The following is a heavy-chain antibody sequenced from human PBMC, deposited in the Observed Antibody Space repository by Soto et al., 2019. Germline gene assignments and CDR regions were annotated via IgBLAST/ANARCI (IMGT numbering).Heavy chain of an antibody. Sequence: GESLKISCRTSGYIFTSYWISCCRQMPGKGLEWMGIIFPSDSDTRYSPSFQGQVTISADRSTSTVFLQWASLKASDTAVYFCARKDKSGYFNWFDPWGQGTLVTVSS. J-gene: IGHJ5*02. CDR2: IFPSDSDT. D-gene: IGHD3-22*01. V-gene: IGHV5-51*01. CDR3: ARKDKSGYFNWFDP. CDR1: GYIFTSYW.